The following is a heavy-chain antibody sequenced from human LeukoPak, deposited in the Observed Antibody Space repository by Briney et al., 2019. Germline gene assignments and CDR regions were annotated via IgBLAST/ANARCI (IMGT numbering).Heavy chain of an antibody. J-gene: IGHJ4*02. CDR3: AKGLNYGYNSEFDY. CDR2: ISGSGGST. V-gene: IGHV3-23*01. CDR1: GFTFSSYA. Sequence: GGSLRLSCAASGFTFSSYAMSWVRQAPGKGLEWVSAISGSGGSTYYADSVKGWFTISRDNSKNTLYLQMYSLRAEDTAIYYCAKGLNYGYNSEFDYWGQGTLVTVSS. D-gene: IGHD4-23*01.